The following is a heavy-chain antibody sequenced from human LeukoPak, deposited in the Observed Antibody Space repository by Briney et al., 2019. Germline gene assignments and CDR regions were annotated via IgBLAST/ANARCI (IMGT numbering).Heavy chain of an antibody. D-gene: IGHD2-15*01. V-gene: IGHV3-30*18. CDR1: GFTFSSYG. J-gene: IGHJ3*01. Sequence: TGGSLRLSCAASGFTFSSYGMHWVRQPPGKGLEWGAVISYDGSNKYYADSVKGRFTISRDNSKNTLFLQMNSLRAEDTAVYYCAKEGMEYCSGGSCYDDEDAFDVWGQGTMVTVSS. CDR2: ISYDGSNK. CDR3: AKEGMEYCSGGSCYDDEDAFDV.